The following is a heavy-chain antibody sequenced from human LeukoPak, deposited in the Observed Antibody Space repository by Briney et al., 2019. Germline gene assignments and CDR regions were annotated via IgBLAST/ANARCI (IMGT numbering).Heavy chain of an antibody. D-gene: IGHD2-2*02. V-gene: IGHV3-30*02. J-gene: IGHJ1*01. CDR3: AKGAYCSSTSCYTRSAEYFRR. Sequence: GGSLRLSCAASGFTFSSYGMHWVRQAPGKGLEWVAFIRYDGSNKYYADSVKGRFTISRDNSKNTLYLQMNSLRAEDTAVYYCAKGAYCSSTSCYTRSAEYFRRWGQGTLVTVSS. CDR2: IRYDGSNK. CDR1: GFTFSSYG.